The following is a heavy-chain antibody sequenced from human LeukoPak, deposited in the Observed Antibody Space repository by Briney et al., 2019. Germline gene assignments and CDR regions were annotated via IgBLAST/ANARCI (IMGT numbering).Heavy chain of an antibody. D-gene: IGHD1-26*01. V-gene: IGHV4-39*07. CDR1: GGSISSSSYY. Sequence: SETLSLTCTVSGGSISSSSYYWGWIRQPPGKGLEWIGSIYYSGSTYYNPSLKSRVTISVDTSKNQFSLKLSSVTAADTAVYYCARDLPPPYSGTLGHFDYWGQGTLVTVSS. CDR3: ARDLPPPYSGTLGHFDY. J-gene: IGHJ4*02. CDR2: IYYSGST.